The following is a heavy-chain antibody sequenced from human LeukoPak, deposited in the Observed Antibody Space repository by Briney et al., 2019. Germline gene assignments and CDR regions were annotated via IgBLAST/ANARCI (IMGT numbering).Heavy chain of an antibody. CDR1: GFNFSSYA. Sequence: PGTSLRLSCAASGFNFSSYAMHWVRQAPGKGLEYVSAISSNGGSTYYANSVKGRFTISRDNSKNTLYLQMGSLRAEDMAVYYCARDRTPWVYGDDAFDIWGQGTMVTVSS. CDR3: ARDRTPWVYGDDAFDI. V-gene: IGHV3-64*01. D-gene: IGHD4-17*01. J-gene: IGHJ3*02. CDR2: ISSNGGST.